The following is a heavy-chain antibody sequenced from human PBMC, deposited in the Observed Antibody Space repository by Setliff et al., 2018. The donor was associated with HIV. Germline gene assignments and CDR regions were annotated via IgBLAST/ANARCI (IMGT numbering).Heavy chain of an antibody. CDR1: GFTFSNYG. V-gene: IGHV3-30*18. CDR3: AKESLAHCGGDCFFDY. J-gene: IGHJ4*02. Sequence: GESLKISCAASGFTFSNYGMHWVRQAPGKGLEWVALISYHGNDKYYADSLKGRFTISRDNSKNTLYLQMDSLRAEDTAVYYCAKESLAHCGGDCFFDYWGQGTLVT. CDR2: ISYHGNDK. D-gene: IGHD2-21*02.